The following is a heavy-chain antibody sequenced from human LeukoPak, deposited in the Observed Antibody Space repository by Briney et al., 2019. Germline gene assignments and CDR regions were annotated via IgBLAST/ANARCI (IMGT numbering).Heavy chain of an antibody. D-gene: IGHD5-12*01. J-gene: IGHJ4*02. CDR1: GGSIGSYH. CDR2: GFNIGGT. CDR3: VASYGGYVLDY. Sequence: PSETLSPTCSFPGGSIGSYHWNLVRQPPANGLGSGGIGFNIGGTKHNPSLKSRVAISVDTSKNQFALKLSSVTAADTAVYYCVASYGGYVLDYWGQGALVIVSS. V-gene: IGHV4-59*01.